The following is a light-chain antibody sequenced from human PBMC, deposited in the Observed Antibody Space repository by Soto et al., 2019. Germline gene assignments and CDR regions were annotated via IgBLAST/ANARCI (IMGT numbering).Light chain of an antibody. CDR3: CSYAGSYTFL. V-gene: IGLV2-11*01. CDR1: SSDVGGYHY. CDR2: GVT. Sequence: QSALTQPRSVSGSPGQSVTISCTGTSSDVGGYHYVSWYQQHPGKTPKLMIYGVTERPSGVPDRFSGSKSGNSASLTISGLQAEDEADYYCCSYAGSYTFLFGGGTQLTVL. J-gene: IGLJ2*01.